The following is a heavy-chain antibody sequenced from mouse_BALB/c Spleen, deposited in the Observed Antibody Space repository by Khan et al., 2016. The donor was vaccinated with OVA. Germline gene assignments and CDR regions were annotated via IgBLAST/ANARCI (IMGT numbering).Heavy chain of an antibody. V-gene: IGHV2-6-1*01. Sequence: QVQLKQSGPGLVAPSQSLSITCTISGFSLTNYGVHWVRQPPGKGLEWLVVIWSDGSATYNSALKSRLSISKDNSKNHVFLKMNSLQTDDTAMYYCARQPYYHYYIMDYWGQGTSVTVAS. CDR3: ARQPYYHYYIMDY. CDR1: GFSLTNYG. D-gene: IGHD2-10*01. J-gene: IGHJ4*01. CDR2: IWSDGSA.